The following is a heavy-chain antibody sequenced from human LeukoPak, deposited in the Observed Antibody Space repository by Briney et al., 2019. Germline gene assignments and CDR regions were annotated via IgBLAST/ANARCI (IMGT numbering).Heavy chain of an antibody. CDR1: GYTFTSYD. D-gene: IGHD3-10*01. J-gene: IGHJ5*02. CDR3: ARGSPYGSGSYNWFDP. V-gene: IGHV1-8*01. Sequence: ASVKVSCKASGYTFTSYDINWVRQATGQGLEWMGWMNPNSGNTGYAQRFQGRATMTRNTSISTAYMELSGLRSEDTAVYYCARGSPYGSGSYNWFDPWGQGTLVTVSS. CDR2: MNPNSGNT.